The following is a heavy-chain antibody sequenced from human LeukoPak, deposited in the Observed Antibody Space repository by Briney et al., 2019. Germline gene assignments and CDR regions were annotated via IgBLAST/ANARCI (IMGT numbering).Heavy chain of an antibody. J-gene: IGHJ4*02. V-gene: IGHV5-51*01. CDR3: AVTYYHGSGREGAFDY. Sequence: GESLKISCMGCGYTFTTYWIGWVRQMPGKGLEWMGIIYPGDSDTRYSPSFQGQVTISADKSISTAYLQWSSLKASDTAMYYCAVTYYHGSGREGAFDYWGQGTLVTVSS. D-gene: IGHD3-10*01. CDR2: IYPGDSDT. CDR1: GYTFTTYW.